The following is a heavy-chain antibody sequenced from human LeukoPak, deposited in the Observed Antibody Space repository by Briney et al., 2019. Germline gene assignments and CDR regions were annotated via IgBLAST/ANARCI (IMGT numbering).Heavy chain of an antibody. J-gene: IGHJ4*02. D-gene: IGHD6-13*01. V-gene: IGHV4-34*01. Sequence: PSETLSLTCAVYGGSFSGYYWSWLRHPPGKGLEGIGEINHSGSTNYNPSLTSRVTISVDTSKNQFSPKLSSVTAADTVVCIWARTDGRSWPYFDYWGQGTLVTVSS. CDR3: ARTDGRSWPYFDY. CDR2: INHSGST. CDR1: GGSFSGYY.